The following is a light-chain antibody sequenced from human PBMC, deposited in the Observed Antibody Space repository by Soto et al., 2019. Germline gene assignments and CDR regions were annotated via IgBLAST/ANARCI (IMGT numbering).Light chain of an antibody. CDR2: AAS. J-gene: IGKJ1*01. V-gene: IGKV1-27*01. CDR3: QKYNNAPRT. Sequence: DILMTQSPSSLSASVGDTVTITCRASQGISNYLAWYQQKPGQVPNLLIYAASTLQSGVPSRFSGSGSGTDFTLTISSLRPEYVATYYCQKYNNAPRTFGQGTKVEI. CDR1: QGISNY.